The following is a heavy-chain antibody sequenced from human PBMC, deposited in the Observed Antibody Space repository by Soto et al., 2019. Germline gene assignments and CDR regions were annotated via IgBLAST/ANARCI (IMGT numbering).Heavy chain of an antibody. Sequence: SETLSLTCAVYGGSFSGYYWSWIRQPPGKGLEWIGEINHSGSTNYNPSLKSRVTISVDTSKNQFSLKLSSVTAADTAVYYCARGRRLYYDFWSGFGALFDPWGQGTLVTAPQ. V-gene: IGHV4-34*01. CDR1: GGSFSGYY. CDR3: ARGRRLYYDFWSGFGALFDP. J-gene: IGHJ5*02. CDR2: INHSGST. D-gene: IGHD3-3*01.